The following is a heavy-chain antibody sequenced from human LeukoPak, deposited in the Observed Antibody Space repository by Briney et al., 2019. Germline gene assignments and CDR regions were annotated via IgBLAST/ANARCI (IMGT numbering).Heavy chain of an antibody. CDR3: VRDPDALDY. CDR2: ISSSSSTI. CDR1: GFTFSAYN. Sequence: PGGSLRLSCAASGFTFSAYNMNWVRQAPGKGLEWVSYISSSSSTIYYADSVKGRFTISRDNAKKSVYLQMNSLRDEDTAVYYCVRDPDALDYWGQGTQVTVSS. V-gene: IGHV3-48*02. J-gene: IGHJ4*02.